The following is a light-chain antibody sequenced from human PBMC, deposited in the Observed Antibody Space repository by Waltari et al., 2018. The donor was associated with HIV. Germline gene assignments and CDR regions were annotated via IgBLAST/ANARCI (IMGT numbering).Light chain of an antibody. J-gene: IGLJ3*02. CDR3: QTWGTGSLV. CDR2: FNSDGSH. V-gene: IGLV4-69*01. Sequence: QLVLTQSPSASASLGASVKLTCTLSSGHSNYAIAWHPQQPEKGPRYLMKFNSDGSHSKGDGIPDRFSGSSSGADRYLTISSLQSEDEADYYCQTWGTGSLVFGGGTKLTVL. CDR1: SGHSNYA.